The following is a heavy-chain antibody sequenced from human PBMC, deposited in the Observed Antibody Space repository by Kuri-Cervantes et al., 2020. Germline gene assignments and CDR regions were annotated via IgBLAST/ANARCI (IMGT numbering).Heavy chain of an antibody. V-gene: IGHV3-23*01. CDR1: GFTVSSNY. CDR2: ISGSGGST. CDR3: ARGHDY. J-gene: IGHJ4*02. Sequence: GESLKISCAASGFTVSSNYMSWVRQAPGKGLEWVSAISGSGGSTYYADSVKGRFTIPRDNSKNTLYLQMNSLRAEDTAVYYCARGHDYWGQGTLVTVSS.